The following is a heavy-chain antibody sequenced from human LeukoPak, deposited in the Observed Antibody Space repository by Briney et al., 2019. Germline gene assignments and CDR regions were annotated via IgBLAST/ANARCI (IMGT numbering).Heavy chain of an antibody. CDR2: IYNSGKT. CDR3: ARRGYCSSTSCYRSGAFDI. V-gene: IGHV4-59*08. Sequence: SETLSLTCTVSGASISSYYWTWIRQPPGKGREWIGYIYNSGKTNYNPPLKSRVTISVDTSKRQFSLKLSSVTAADTAVYYWARRGYCSSTSCYRSGAFDIWGQGTMVTVSS. D-gene: IGHD2-2*02. J-gene: IGHJ3*02. CDR1: GASISSYY.